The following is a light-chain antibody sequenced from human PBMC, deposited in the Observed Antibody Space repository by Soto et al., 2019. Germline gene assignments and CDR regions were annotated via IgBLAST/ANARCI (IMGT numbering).Light chain of an antibody. CDR1: SSDVGSYNL. CDR2: EGS. V-gene: IGLV2-23*03. CDR3: CSYAGSSTFVV. Sequence: QSALTQPASVSGSPGQSITISCTGTSSDVGSYNLVSWYQQHPGKAPKLMIYEGSKRPSGVSNRFSDSKSGNTASLTISGLQAEDEADYCCCSYAGSSTFVVFGGGTKLTVL. J-gene: IGLJ2*01.